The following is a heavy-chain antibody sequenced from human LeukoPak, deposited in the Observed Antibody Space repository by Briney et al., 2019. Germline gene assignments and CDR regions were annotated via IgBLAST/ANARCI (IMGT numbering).Heavy chain of an antibody. CDR1: GFTFSSYG. J-gene: IGHJ4*02. CDR3: ARVYLERLTAGYFDH. V-gene: IGHV3-33*03. CDR2: IWYDGSTK. Sequence: GGSLRLSCAASGFTFSSYGMHWVRQASGKGLEWVAVIWYDGSTKYYADSVKGRFTISRDNSKNTLYLQMNSLRDEDTAVYYCARVYLERLTAGYFDHWGQGTLVTVSP. D-gene: IGHD2-8*01.